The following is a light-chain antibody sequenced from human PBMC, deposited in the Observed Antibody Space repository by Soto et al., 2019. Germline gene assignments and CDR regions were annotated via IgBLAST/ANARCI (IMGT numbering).Light chain of an antibody. Sequence: EVVLTQSPGTLCLSPGERATLSCRASQTVRNNYLAWYQQKPGQAPRVIIFGVSTRATGVPDRFSGSGSGTDFTLTISRLEPEDFALYYCQQYGNSPLTFGGGTKVDIK. J-gene: IGKJ4*01. V-gene: IGKV3-20*01. CDR3: QQYGNSPLT. CDR2: GVS. CDR1: QTVRNNY.